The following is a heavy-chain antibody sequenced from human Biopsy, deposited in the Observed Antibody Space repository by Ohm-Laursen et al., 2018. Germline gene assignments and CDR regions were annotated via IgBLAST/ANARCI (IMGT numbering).Heavy chain of an antibody. D-gene: IGHD3-3*01. CDR3: ARHSLDDFWSGAHYYFDY. J-gene: IGHJ4*02. Sequence: SDTLSLTCSVSGGSISSRNHYWGWLRQPPGKGLEWIGHVYYSGSTFYNLSLKSRVTVSVDTSKNQFHLRLTSMSASDTAVYYCARHSLDDFWSGAHYYFDYWGLGTLVTVSS. CDR1: GGSISSRNHY. V-gene: IGHV4-39*01. CDR2: VYYSGST.